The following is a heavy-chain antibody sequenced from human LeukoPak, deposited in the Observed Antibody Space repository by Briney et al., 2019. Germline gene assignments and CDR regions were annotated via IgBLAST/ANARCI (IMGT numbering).Heavy chain of an antibody. CDR1: GFTVSSNY. V-gene: IGHV3-66*01. D-gene: IGHD3-3*01. J-gene: IGHJ4*02. CDR2: IYSGGST. CDR3: ARDPVTIFGVGYFDY. Sequence: GGSLRLSCAASGFTVSSNYMSWVRQAPGKGLEWVSVIYSGGSTYYADSVKGRFTISRDNSKNTLYLQMNSLRAEDTAVYYCARDPVTIFGVGYFDYWGQGTLVTVSS.